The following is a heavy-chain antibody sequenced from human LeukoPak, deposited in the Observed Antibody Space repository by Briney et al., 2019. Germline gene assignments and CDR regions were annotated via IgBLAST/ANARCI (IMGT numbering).Heavy chain of an antibody. CDR1: GYTFTSYG. J-gene: IGHJ4*02. Sequence: GASVKVSCKASGYTFTSYGISWVRQAPGQGLEWMGWISAYNGNTNYAQKLQGRVTMTTDTSTSTAYMELRSLRSDDTAVYYCARRLLWFGELSLFDYWGQRTLVTVSS. V-gene: IGHV1-18*04. CDR2: ISAYNGNT. D-gene: IGHD3-10*01. CDR3: ARRLLWFGELSLFDY.